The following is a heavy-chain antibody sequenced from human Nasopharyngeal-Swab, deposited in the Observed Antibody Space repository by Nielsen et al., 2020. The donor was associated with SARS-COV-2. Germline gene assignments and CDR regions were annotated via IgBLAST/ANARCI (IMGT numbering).Heavy chain of an antibody. Sequence: GSLRLSCTVFGGSISSSPYYWGWIRQPPGKGLEWIGSIYYSGSAFYNPSLKSRVAISVDTSRNQFSLRLNSVTAADTAVYYCARPIELTTSAFDVWGQGTLVTVSS. V-gene: IGHV4-39*07. CDR3: ARPIELTTSAFDV. CDR2: IYYSGSA. J-gene: IGHJ3*01. D-gene: IGHD4-17*01. CDR1: GGSISSSPYY.